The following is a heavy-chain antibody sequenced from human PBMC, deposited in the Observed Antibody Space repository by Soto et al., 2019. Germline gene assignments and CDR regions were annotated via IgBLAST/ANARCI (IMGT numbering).Heavy chain of an antibody. V-gene: IGHV3-23*01. CDR1: GFTFSSYA. J-gene: IGHJ4*02. D-gene: IGHD6-13*01. CDR2: ISGSGGST. CDR3: AKEPPLTRIAAAGIHY. Sequence: EVQLLESGGGLVQPGGSLRLSCAASGFTFSSYAMSWVRQAPGKGLEWVSAISGSGGSTYYADSVKGRFTISRDNSKNRLDRQMTGLRAEDTAVHYCAKEPPLTRIAAAGIHYWGQGTMVTGSS.